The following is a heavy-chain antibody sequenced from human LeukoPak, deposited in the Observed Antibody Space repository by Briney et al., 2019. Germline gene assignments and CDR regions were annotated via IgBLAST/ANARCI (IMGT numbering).Heavy chain of an antibody. CDR3: AKQGCSGGSCYFDY. CDR1: GFTFSSYA. CDR2: ISGSGGST. Sequence: PGGSLRLSCAASGFTFSSYAMSWVRQAPGKGLEWVSDISGSGGSTYYADSVKGRFTISRDNSKNTLYLQMNSLRAEDTAVYNCAKQGCSGGSCYFDYWGQGTLVTVSS. J-gene: IGHJ4*02. V-gene: IGHV3-23*01. D-gene: IGHD2-15*01.